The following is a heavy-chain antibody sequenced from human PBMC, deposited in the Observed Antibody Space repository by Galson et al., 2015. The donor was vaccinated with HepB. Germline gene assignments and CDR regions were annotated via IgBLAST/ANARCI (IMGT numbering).Heavy chain of an antibody. CDR1: GGSISSSSYY. CDR2: IYYSGST. J-gene: IGHJ5*02. Sequence: LSLTCTVSGGSISSSSYYWGWIRQPPGKGLEWIGSIYYSGSTYYNPSLKSRVTISVDTSKNQFSLKLSSVTAADTAVYYCARQGTIFGVVPGLGVGEYPSYGHNWFDPWGQGTLVTVSS. CDR3: ARQGTIFGVVPGLGVGEYPSYGHNWFDP. D-gene: IGHD3-3*01. V-gene: IGHV4-39*01.